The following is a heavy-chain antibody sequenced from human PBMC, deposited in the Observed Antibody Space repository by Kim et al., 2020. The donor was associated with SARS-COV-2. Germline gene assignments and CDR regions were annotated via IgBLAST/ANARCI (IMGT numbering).Heavy chain of an antibody. CDR2: ISSASSTI. J-gene: IGHJ4*02. D-gene: IGHD1-1*01. V-gene: IGHV3-48*04. CDR3: VRDPTSGRLGSTGAGTFLFDY. CDR1: GFTFSSYS. Sequence: GGSLRLSCAVSGFTFSSYSMNWVRQAPGKGLEWLAYISSASSTIYYADSVKGRFTISRDNAKNSLYLQMNSLRAEDTAVYYCVRDPTSGRLGSTGAGTFLFDYWGQGTLVTVSS.